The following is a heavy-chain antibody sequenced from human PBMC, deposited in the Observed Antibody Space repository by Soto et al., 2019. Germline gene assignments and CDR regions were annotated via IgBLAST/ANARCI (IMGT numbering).Heavy chain of an antibody. CDR1: GFTFSSYA. CDR2: ISGSGGSP. Sequence: GGSLRLSCAASGFTFSSYAMTWVRQAPGKGLEWVSVISGSGGSPYYADSAKGRFTISRDNSKNTVFLQMNSLRVEDTAVYYCAKALGYFGTGSYYKLYGMDVWGQGTTVTVSS. V-gene: IGHV3-23*01. CDR3: AKALGYFGTGSYYKLYGMDV. D-gene: IGHD3-10*01. J-gene: IGHJ6*02.